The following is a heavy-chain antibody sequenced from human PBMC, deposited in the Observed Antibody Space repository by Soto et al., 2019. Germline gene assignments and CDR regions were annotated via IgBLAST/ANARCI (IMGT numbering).Heavy chain of an antibody. CDR1: GGSISSGGYY. Sequence: SETLSLTCTVSGGSISSGGYYWSWIRQHPGKGLEWIGYIYYSGSTYYNPSLKSRVTISVDTSKNQFSLKLSSVTAADTAVYYCAREGHYYDSSGYPYWGQGNLVTFSS. J-gene: IGHJ4*02. V-gene: IGHV4-31*03. CDR3: AREGHYYDSSGYPY. CDR2: IYYSGST. D-gene: IGHD3-22*01.